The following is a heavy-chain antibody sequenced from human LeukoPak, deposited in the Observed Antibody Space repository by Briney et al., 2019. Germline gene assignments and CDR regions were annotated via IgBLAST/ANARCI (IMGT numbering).Heavy chain of an antibody. Sequence: GRSLRLSCAASGFTFGTYAMSWVRQAPGKGLEWVSAINPSGDDTYHADSVKGRFTISRDNSKSTLYLQMNSLRAEDTAVYYCVRQIGYCSGGSCYFNYWGQGTLVTVSS. CDR2: INPSGDDT. D-gene: IGHD2-15*01. J-gene: IGHJ4*02. V-gene: IGHV3-23*01. CDR3: VRQIGYCSGGSCYFNY. CDR1: GFTFGTYA.